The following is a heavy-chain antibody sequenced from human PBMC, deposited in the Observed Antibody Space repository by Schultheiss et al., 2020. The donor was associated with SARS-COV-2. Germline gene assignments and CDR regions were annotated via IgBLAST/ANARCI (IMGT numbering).Heavy chain of an antibody. CDR1: GGSISSGSYY. J-gene: IGHJ4*02. CDR2: INHSGST. Sequence: SETLSLTCTVSGGSISSGSYYWSWIRQPPGKGLEWIGEINHSGSTNYNPSLKSRVTISVDTSKNQFSLKVTSATAADTAMYYCARTLRSGNYIFDYWGQGTLVTVSS. CDR3: ARTLRSGNYIFDY. D-gene: IGHD3-22*01. V-gene: IGHV4-39*07.